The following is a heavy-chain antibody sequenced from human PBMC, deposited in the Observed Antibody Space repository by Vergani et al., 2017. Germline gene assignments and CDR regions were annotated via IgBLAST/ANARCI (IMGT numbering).Heavy chain of an antibody. J-gene: IGHJ6*02. V-gene: IGHV4-59*12. CDR2: IYSTGST. CDR1: GGSFNTYY. Sequence: QVQLEESGPGLVKPSETLSLTCTVSGGSFNTYYWSWIRQSPGKGLEWIGYIYSTGSTNYNPSLKSRVTILVDRSKSQLSLKLTSVTAGDTAVYFCARVMYRDEASTGYRLEGMDIWGQGTTVTISS. CDR3: ARVMYRDEASTGYRLEGMDI. D-gene: IGHD3-9*01.